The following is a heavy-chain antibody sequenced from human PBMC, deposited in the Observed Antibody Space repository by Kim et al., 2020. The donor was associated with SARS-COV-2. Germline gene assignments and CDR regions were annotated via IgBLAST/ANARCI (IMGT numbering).Heavy chain of an antibody. CDR3: ARVAVPAAISGWFDP. D-gene: IGHD2-2*01. CDR2: INAGNGNT. J-gene: IGHJ5*02. CDR1: GYTFTSYA. Sequence: ASVKVSCKASGYTFTSYAMHWVRQAPGQRLEWMGWINAGNGNTKYSQKFQGRVTITRDTSASTAYMELSSLRSEDTAVYYCARVAVPAAISGWFDPWGQGTLVTVSS. V-gene: IGHV1-3*01.